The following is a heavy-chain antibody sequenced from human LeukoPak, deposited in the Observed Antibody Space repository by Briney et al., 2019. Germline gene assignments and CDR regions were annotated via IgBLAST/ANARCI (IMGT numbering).Heavy chain of an antibody. D-gene: IGHD2-21*02. CDR1: GFTFSSYA. Sequence: GGSLRLSCAASGFTFSSYAMGWVRQAPGKGLEWVAHINPDGRDTYYVDSVKGRFTISRDNAQNSMYPQMNSLRVEDTAVYYCTSWGDTTAEYFQRWGQGTLVTVSS. CDR2: INPDGRDT. V-gene: IGHV3-7*01. CDR3: TSWGDTTAEYFQR. J-gene: IGHJ1*01.